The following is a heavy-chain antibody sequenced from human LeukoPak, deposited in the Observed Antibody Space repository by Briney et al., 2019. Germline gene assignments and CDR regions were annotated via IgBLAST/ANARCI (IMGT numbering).Heavy chain of an antibody. V-gene: IGHV3-7*01. J-gene: IGHJ3*02. CDR3: ASGNWNDRAFDI. Sequence: PGGSLRLSCAASGFTFSSCWMNWVRQAPGKGLEWVANIKQDGSEKYYVDSVKGRFTISRDNAKNSLYLQRNSLRADDTAVYYCASGNWNDRAFDIWGQGTMVAVSS. D-gene: IGHD1-20*01. CDR1: GFTFSSCW. CDR2: IKQDGSEK.